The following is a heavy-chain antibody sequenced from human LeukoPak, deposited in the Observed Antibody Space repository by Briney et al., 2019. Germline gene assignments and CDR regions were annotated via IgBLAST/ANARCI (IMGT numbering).Heavy chain of an antibody. D-gene: IGHD6-13*01. CDR2: IYYSGIT. J-gene: IGHJ3*01. V-gene: IGHV4-59*08. CDR3: ARISSSNWYNERGAFDV. CDR1: GGSISSYY. Sequence: KPSETLSPTCTVSGGSISSYYWNWIRQPPGKGLEWIGYIYYSGITNYNPSLKSRVTISVDTSKSQFSLKLSSVTAADTAVYYCARISSSNWYNERGAFDVWGQGTMVTVSS.